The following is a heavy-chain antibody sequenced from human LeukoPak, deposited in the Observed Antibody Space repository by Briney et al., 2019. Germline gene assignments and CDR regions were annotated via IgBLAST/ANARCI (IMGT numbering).Heavy chain of an antibody. Sequence: PGGSLRLSCAASGFTFSGSSMHWVRQASGKGLEWVGLVRSRPESYATQYGASVSGRFTISRDDSKNTAYLQMNSLRAEDTAVYYCTPFLCSRTTCPWGQGTLVTVSS. CDR1: GFTFSGSS. CDR3: TPFLCSRTTCP. J-gene: IGHJ5*02. CDR2: VRSRPESYAT. V-gene: IGHV3-73*01. D-gene: IGHD2-2*01.